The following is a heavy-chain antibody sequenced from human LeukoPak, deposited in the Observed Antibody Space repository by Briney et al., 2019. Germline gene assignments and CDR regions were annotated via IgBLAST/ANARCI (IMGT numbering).Heavy chain of an antibody. CDR3: AREDYDILTGYRSYWYFDL. CDR2: ISSSRLYT. CDR1: GFTLIDYY. J-gene: IGHJ2*01. V-gene: IGHV3-11*05. Sequence: GRSLRLSCAASGFTLIDYYMSWIRQAPGKWLESVSYISSSRLYTNYADSVKGRFNISRHNSKNSLYLQMNSLRAEATAVYYCAREDYDILTGYRSYWYFDLWGRGTLVTVSS. D-gene: IGHD3-9*01.